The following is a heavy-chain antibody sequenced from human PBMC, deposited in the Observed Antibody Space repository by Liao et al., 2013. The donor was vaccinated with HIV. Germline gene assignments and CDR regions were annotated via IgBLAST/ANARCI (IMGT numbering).Heavy chain of an antibody. CDR1: GASISSYY. CDR2: VYTSGSP. D-gene: IGHD5-18*01. V-gene: IGHV4-4*07. Sequence: QVQLQESGPGLVKPSETLSLTCTVSGASISSYYWSWIRQPAGKGLEWIGRVYTSGSPTYNPSLKTRVTMSVDTSKNQFSLKLSSVTAADTAVYYCARTDTAMVTGFYFDYWGQGTLVTVSS. J-gene: IGHJ4*02. CDR3: ARTDTAMVTGFYFDY.